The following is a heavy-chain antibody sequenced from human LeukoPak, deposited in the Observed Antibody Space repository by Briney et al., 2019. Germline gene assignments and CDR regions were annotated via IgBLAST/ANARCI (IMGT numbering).Heavy chain of an antibody. CDR2: IRYDGSNK. CDR1: GFTFSSYG. CDR3: AKDSTTTVTTPHFDY. J-gene: IGHJ4*02. V-gene: IGHV3-30*02. D-gene: IGHD4-17*01. Sequence: PGGSLRLSCAASGFTFSSYGMHWVRQAPGKGLEWVAFIRYDGSNKYYADSVKGRFTISRDNSKNTLYLQMNSLRAEDTAVYYCAKDSTTTVTTPHFDYWGQGTLVTVSS.